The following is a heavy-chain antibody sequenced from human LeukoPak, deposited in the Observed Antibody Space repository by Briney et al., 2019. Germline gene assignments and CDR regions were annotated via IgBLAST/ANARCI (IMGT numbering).Heavy chain of an antibody. CDR2: IYYSGST. CDR3: ARGAGLLWFGESTNNYYYYMDV. D-gene: IGHD3-10*01. Sequence: PSETLSLTCTVSGGSISSSSYYWGWIRQPPGKGLEWIGSIYYSGSTNYNPSLKSRVTISVDTSKNQFSLKLSSVTAADTAVYYCARGAGLLWFGESTNNYYYYMDVWGKGTTVTISS. CDR1: GGSISSSSYY. J-gene: IGHJ6*03. V-gene: IGHV4-39*07.